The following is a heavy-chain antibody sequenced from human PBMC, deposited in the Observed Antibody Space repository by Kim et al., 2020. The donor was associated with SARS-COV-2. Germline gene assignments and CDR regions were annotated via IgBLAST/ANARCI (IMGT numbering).Heavy chain of an antibody. CDR2: IIPIFGTA. CDR1: GGTFSSYA. V-gene: IGHV1-69*13. CDR3: ARDMGLGLRNWFDP. D-gene: IGHD7-27*01. Sequence: SVKVSCKASGGTFSSYAISWVRQAPGQGLEWMGGIIPIFGTANYAQKFQGRVTITADESTSTAYMELSSLRSEDTAVYYCARDMGLGLRNWFDPWGHGTLVTVSS. J-gene: IGHJ5*02.